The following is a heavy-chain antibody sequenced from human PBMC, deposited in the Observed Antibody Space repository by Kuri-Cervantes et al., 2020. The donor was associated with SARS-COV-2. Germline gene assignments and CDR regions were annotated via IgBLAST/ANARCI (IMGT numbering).Heavy chain of an antibody. CDR1: GYTFTSYG. CDR3: ARDKDFWSGPGVNWFDP. V-gene: IGHV1-18*01. J-gene: IGHJ5*02. CDR2: IGAYNGNT. D-gene: IGHD3-3*01. Sequence: ASVKVSCKASGYTFTSYGISWVRQAPGQGLEWMGWIGAYNGNTNYAQKLQGRVTMTTDTSTSTAYMELRSLRSDDTAVYYCARDKDFWSGPGVNWFDPWGQGTLVTVSS.